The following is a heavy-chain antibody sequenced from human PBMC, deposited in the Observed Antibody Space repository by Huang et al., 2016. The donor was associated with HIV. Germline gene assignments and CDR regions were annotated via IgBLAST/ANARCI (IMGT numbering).Heavy chain of an antibody. CDR3: AKRGGAWGSPYAFDL. D-gene: IGHD3-16*01. J-gene: IGHJ3*01. V-gene: IGHV1-69*13. Sequence: QVQLVQSGVEVRKPGSSVKVSCRASGGSFNNFGINWVRQAPGQGLEWVGGIIPRFGTRHDAQRFQRGVTITAEATTGVVCMELSCLRSDATAVYFCAKRGGAWGSPYAFDLWGPGTMVTVSS. CDR1: GGSFNNFG. CDR2: IIPRFGTR.